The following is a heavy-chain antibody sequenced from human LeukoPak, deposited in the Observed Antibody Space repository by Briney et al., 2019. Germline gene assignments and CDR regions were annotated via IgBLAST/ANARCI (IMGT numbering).Heavy chain of an antibody. CDR3: ARGYCTNGVCYTSSDAFDY. CDR2: ISSSGSTI. J-gene: IGHJ4*02. D-gene: IGHD2-8*01. V-gene: IGHV3-48*03. CDR1: GFTFSSYE. Sequence: PGGSLRLSCAASGFTFSSYEMNWVRQAPGKGLEWVSYISSSGSTIYYADSVKGRFTVSRDNAKNSLYLQMNSLRAEDTAVYYCARGYCTNGVCYTSSDAFDYWGQGTLVTVSS.